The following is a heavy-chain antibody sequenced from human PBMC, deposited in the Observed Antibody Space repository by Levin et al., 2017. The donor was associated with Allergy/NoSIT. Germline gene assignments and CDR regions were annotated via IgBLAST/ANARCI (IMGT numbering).Heavy chain of an antibody. CDR1: GLTFSNYA. CDR2: ITSRVRT. D-gene: IGHD2-2*01. J-gene: IGHJ4*01. V-gene: IGHV3-23*01. CDR3: ATEMTAVIPVFDF. Sequence: GGSLRLSCAASGLTFSNYAMSWVRQAPGKGLEWVSAITSRVRTYYTDSVKGRFTVSRDNSKNALYLQMNSLRADDTAVHYCATEMTAVIPVFDFWGQGILVTVSS.